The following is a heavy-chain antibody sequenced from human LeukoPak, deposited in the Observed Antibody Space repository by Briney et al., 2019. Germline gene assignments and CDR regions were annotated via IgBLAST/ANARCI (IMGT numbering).Heavy chain of an antibody. D-gene: IGHD3-9*01. CDR3: ARHSDDILTTRIDY. J-gene: IGHJ4*02. Sequence: SETLSLTCTVSGGSISSGDCYWSWIRQPPGKGLEWIGYIYYSGSTNYNPSLKSRVTISVDTSKNQFSLKLSSVTAADTAVYYCARHSDDILTTRIDYWGQGTLVTVSS. CDR1: GGSISSGDCY. CDR2: IYYSGST. V-gene: IGHV4-61*08.